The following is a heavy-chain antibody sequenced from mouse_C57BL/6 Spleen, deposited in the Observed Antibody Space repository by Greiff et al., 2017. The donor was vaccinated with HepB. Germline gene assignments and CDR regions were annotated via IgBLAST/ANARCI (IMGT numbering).Heavy chain of an antibody. D-gene: IGHD1-1*01. J-gene: IGHJ2*01. Sequence: VQGVESGAELVKPGASVKISCKASGYAFSSYWMNWVKQRPGKGLEWIGQIYPGDGDTNYNGKFKGKATLTADKSSSTAYMQLSSLTSEDSAVYFCARSDYYGSSFYFDYWGQGTTLTVSS. V-gene: IGHV1-80*01. CDR1: GYAFSSYW. CDR3: ARSDYYGSSFYFDY. CDR2: IYPGDGDT.